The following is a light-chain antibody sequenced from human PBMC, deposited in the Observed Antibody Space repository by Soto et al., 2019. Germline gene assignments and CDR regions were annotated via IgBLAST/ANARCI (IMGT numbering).Light chain of an antibody. CDR2: STS. V-gene: IGKV1D-12*01. CDR3: QQSESLPLT. J-gene: IGKJ4*01. Sequence: DIQMTQSPSSVSASVGDRVTITCRASQGINSWLAWYQQKPGKAPKLLIYSTSNLQSGVPSRFSGSGSGTDFPLTIPSLQPEDFATYFCQQSESLPLTFGGGTKVEIK. CDR1: QGINSW.